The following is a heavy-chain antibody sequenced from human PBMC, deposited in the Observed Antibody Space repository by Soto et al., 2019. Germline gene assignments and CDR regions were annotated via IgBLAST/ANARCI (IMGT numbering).Heavy chain of an antibody. CDR2: ISAYNGNT. CDR3: ASGAPTGDCRRTSCLYYFDF. D-gene: IGHD2-2*01. Sequence: GASVKASCKASGYTFTSYGISWVRQAPGQGLEWMGWISAYNGNTNYAQKLQGRVTMTTDTSTSTAYMELWRLTSDDTAVFYCASGAPTGDCRRTSCLYYFDFWGQGTLVTVSS. J-gene: IGHJ4*02. CDR1: GYTFTSYG. V-gene: IGHV1-18*01.